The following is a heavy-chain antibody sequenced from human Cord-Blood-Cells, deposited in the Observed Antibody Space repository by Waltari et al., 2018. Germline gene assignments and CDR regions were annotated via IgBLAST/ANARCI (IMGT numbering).Heavy chain of an antibody. Sequence: QLQLQESGPGLVKPSETLSLTCTVPGGSISSSSYYLGWIRQPPGKGLEWIGSIYYSARTYHNPSLKSRVTISVETSKNQFSLKLSSVTAADTAVYYCARQFMITFGGVIGYYYGMDVWGQGTTVTVSS. V-gene: IGHV4-39*01. CDR1: GGSISSSSYY. D-gene: IGHD3-16*01. CDR3: ARQFMITFGGVIGYYYGMDV. J-gene: IGHJ6*02. CDR2: IYYSART.